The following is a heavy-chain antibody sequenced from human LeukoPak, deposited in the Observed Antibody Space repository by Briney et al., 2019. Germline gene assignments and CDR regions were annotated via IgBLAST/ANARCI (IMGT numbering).Heavy chain of an antibody. D-gene: IGHD2-21*02. CDR1: VGTFSSYA. Sequence: SVKVSCKASVGTFSSYAISWVRQAPGQGLEWMGRIIPILGIANYAQKFQGRVTITADKSTSTAYMELSSLRSEDTAVYYCARESDPTSVDYWGQGTLVTVSS. CDR3: ARESDPTSVDY. V-gene: IGHV1-69*04. J-gene: IGHJ4*02. CDR2: IIPILGIA.